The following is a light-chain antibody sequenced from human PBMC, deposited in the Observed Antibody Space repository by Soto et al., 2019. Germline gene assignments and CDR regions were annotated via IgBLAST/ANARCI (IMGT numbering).Light chain of an antibody. CDR3: QQYYTTPRT. CDR1: QSVLYSSNNKNY. CDR2: WAS. V-gene: IGKV4-1*01. Sequence: DIVMTQSPDSLAVSLGERATINCKSSQSVLYSSNNKNYLAWYQQKPGQPPKLLIYWASTGESGVPDRFSGNWSGTDFTLTISSLQAEDVAVYYCQQYYTTPRTFGQGTRVEI. J-gene: IGKJ1*01.